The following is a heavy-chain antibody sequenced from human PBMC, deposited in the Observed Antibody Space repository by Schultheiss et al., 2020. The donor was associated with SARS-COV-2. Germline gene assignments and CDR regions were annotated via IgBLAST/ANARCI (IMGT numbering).Heavy chain of an antibody. CDR2: ISAYNGNT. J-gene: IGHJ3*02. CDR1: GYTFTRYG. V-gene: IGHV1-18*01. D-gene: IGHD1-1*01. CDR3: ARVRGQLQLDAFDI. Sequence: ASVKVSCKASGYTFTRYGISWVRQAPGQGLEWMGWISAYNGNTNYAQKLQGRVTLTTDTSTTTAYMELRSLRSEDTAVYYCARVRGQLQLDAFDIWGQGTLVTVSS.